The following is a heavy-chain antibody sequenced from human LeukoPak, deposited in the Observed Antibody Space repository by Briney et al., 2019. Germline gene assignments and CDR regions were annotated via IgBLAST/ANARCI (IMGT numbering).Heavy chain of an antibody. CDR2: IIPIFGTA. V-gene: IGHV1-69*01. Sequence: SVKVSCKASGGTFSSYAISWVRQAPGQGLEWMGGIIPIFGTANYAQKFQGRVTITADESTSTAYMELSSLRSEDTAVYYCEGGVFNYDILTGYYHPMFDYWGQGTLVTVSS. J-gene: IGHJ4*02. D-gene: IGHD3-9*01. CDR1: GGTFSSYA. CDR3: EGGVFNYDILTGYYHPMFDY.